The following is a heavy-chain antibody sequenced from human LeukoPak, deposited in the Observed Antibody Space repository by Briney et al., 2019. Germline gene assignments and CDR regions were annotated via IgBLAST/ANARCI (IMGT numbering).Heavy chain of an antibody. D-gene: IGHD2-2*01. CDR2: ISSSGSTI. V-gene: IGHV3-11*01. Sequence: GGSLRLSCAASGFTFSDYYMSWIRQAPGKGLEWVSYISSSGSTIYYADSVKGRFTISRDNAKNSLYLQMNSLRAEDTAVYYCARDGGLIVVVPAADAFDIWGQGTMVTVSS. CDR1: GFTFSDYY. J-gene: IGHJ3*02. CDR3: ARDGGLIVVVPAADAFDI.